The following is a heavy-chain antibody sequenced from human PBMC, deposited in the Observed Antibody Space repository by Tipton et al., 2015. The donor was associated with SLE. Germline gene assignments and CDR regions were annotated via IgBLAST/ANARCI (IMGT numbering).Heavy chain of an antibody. J-gene: IGHJ6*02. Sequence: TLSLTCAVYGGSFSGYYWSWIRQPPGKGLEWIGEINHSGSTNYNPSLKSRVTISLDTSKNQFSLRLSSVTAADTAVYYCARGLSAYSSCLFYYFYGMYVWGQGTPVTVSS. CDR1: GGSFSGYY. V-gene: IGHV4-34*01. D-gene: IGHD6-13*01. CDR2: INHSGST. CDR3: ARGLSAYSSCLFYYFYGMYV.